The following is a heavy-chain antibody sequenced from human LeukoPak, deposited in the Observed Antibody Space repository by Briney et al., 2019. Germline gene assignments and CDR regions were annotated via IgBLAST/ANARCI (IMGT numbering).Heavy chain of an antibody. CDR3: ARTVLIVATITRPPNYGMDV. V-gene: IGHV1-46*01. D-gene: IGHD5-12*01. CDR1: GYTFTSYY. Sequence: ASVKVSCKASGYTFTSYYMHWVRQAPGQGLEWMGIINPSGGSTSYAQKSQGRVTMTRDTSTSTVYMELSSLRSEDTAVYYCARTVLIVATITRPPNYGMDVWGQGTTITVSS. CDR2: INPSGGST. J-gene: IGHJ6*02.